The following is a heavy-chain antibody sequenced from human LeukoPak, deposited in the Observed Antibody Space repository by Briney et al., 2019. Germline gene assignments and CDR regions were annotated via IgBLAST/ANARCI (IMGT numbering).Heavy chain of an antibody. J-gene: IGHJ4*02. CDR3: AKLDSSGWSRPFDY. CDR2: MSHDGCNK. D-gene: IGHD6-19*01. CDR1: GFTFSSYA. Sequence: GRSLRLSCAASGFTFSSYAMHWLREAPGKGVEGVADMSHDGCNKYDGVPVKGRFTISRDNSKNTLYLQMNSLRAEDTAVYYCAKLDSSGWSRPFDYWGQGTLVTVSS. V-gene: IGHV3-30*18.